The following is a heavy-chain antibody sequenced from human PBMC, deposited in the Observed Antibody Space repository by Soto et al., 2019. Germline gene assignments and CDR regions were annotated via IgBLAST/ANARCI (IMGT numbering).Heavy chain of an antibody. V-gene: IGHV3-66*01. CDR2: VYIGGNT. CDR3: AGSVGGGFDY. D-gene: IGHD3-16*01. CDR1: GFTVSSNY. J-gene: IGHJ4*02. Sequence: EVQLVESGGGLVQPGGSLRLSCAASGFTVSSNYMSWVRQAPGKGLEWVSVVYIGGNTYYAESVEDRFTISRDNCQNMLYLQMNSLRAEDTAVYSSAGSVGGGFDYWGQGTLVTVSS.